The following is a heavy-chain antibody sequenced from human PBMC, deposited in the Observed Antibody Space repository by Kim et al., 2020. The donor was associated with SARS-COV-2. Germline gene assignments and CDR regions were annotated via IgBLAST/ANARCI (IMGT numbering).Heavy chain of an antibody. J-gene: IGHJ6*02. CDR1: GFSFSNHW. CDR3: ARNNAMDV. CDR2: IKQHGSEK. Sequence: GGSLRLSCAASGFSFSNHWITWVRQAPGRGPEWVANIKQHGSEKYYVGSVRVRFTISRDDAKNSLYLQMNSLRAEDTAIYYCARNNAMDVWGQGTTVTVSS. V-gene: IGHV3-7*03.